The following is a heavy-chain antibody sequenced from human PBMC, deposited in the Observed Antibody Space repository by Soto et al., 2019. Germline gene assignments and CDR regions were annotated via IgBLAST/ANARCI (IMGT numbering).Heavy chain of an antibody. CDR1: GGSVSSGSYY. V-gene: IGHV4-61*01. Sequence: SETLSLTCTVSGGSVSSGSYYWSWIRQPSGKGLEWIGYIYYSGSTNYNPSLKSRVTISVDTSKNQFSLKLSSVTAADTAVYYCARAADYDFWSGINWFDPWGQGTLVTVSS. CDR3: ARAADYDFWSGINWFDP. J-gene: IGHJ5*02. CDR2: IYYSGST. D-gene: IGHD3-3*01.